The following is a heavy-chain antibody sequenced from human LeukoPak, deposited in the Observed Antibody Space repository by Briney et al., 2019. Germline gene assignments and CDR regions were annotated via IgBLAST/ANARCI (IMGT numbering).Heavy chain of an antibody. J-gene: IGHJ4*02. D-gene: IGHD3-22*01. V-gene: IGHV3-9*01. CDR3: AKDSGGYYDSSGYFDY. CDR2: ISRNSGSI. Sequence: GRSLRLSCAASGFTFDDYAMHWVRQAPGKGLEWVSGISRNSGSIGYADSVKGRFTISRDNAKNSLYLQMNSLRAEDTALYYCAKDSGGYYDSSGYFDYWGQGTLVTVSS. CDR1: GFTFDDYA.